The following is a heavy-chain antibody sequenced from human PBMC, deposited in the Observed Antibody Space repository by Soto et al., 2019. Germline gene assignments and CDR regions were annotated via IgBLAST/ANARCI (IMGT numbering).Heavy chain of an antibody. CDR1: GFAFSNYE. CDR3: ARESFSASPNFFDY. CDR2: ISLSGSTI. D-gene: IGHD3-3*02. V-gene: IGHV3-48*03. J-gene: IGHJ4*02. Sequence: EVQLVESGGGLVQPGGSLRLSCAASGFAFSNYEMNWVRQAPGKGLEWVSYISLSGSTIYYADSVKGRFTISRDDAKNSLYLQMNSLRADDTAVYYWARESFSASPNFFDYWGQGTLVTVSS.